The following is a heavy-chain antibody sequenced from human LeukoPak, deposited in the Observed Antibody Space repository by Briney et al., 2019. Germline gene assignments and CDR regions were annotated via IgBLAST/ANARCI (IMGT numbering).Heavy chain of an antibody. CDR3: ARDSRLYGENDY. V-gene: IGHV4-4*07. J-gene: IGHJ4*02. D-gene: IGHD4-17*01. Sequence: PSETLSLTCTVSGGSIRSYDWSWIRQPAGKGLEWIGRVFSSGSTSYNPSLKSRVTMSVDMSKSQFSLRLSSVTAADTAVYYCARDSRLYGENDYWGQGILVTVSA. CDR1: GGSIRSYD. CDR2: VFSSGST.